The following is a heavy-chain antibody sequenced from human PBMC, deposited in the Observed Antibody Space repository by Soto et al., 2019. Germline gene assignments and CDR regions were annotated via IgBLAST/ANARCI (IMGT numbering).Heavy chain of an antibody. Sequence: GGSLRLSCAASGFTFSSYAMSWVRQAPGKGLEWVSAISGSGGSTYYADSVKGRFTISRDNSKNTLYLQMNSLRAEDTAVYYCAKSNSSSWYYYYYMDVWGKGTTVTAP. CDR1: GFTFSSYA. CDR3: AKSNSSSWYYYYYMDV. CDR2: ISGSGGST. D-gene: IGHD6-13*01. V-gene: IGHV3-23*01. J-gene: IGHJ6*03.